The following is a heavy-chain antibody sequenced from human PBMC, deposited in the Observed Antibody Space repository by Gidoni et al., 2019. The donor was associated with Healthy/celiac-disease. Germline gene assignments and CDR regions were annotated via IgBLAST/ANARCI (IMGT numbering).Heavy chain of an antibody. CDR1: GFPFSSYG. V-gene: IGHV3-33*06. CDR3: AKDDSSGYYLNAFDY. D-gene: IGHD3-22*01. J-gene: IGHJ4*02. CDR2: IWYDGSNK. Sequence: QVQLVESGGGVVQPGRSLRLSCAASGFPFSSYGVPWVCQAPGKGLVGGAVIWYDGSNKYYADSVKGRFTISRDNSKNTLYLQMNSLRAEDTAVYYCAKDDSSGYYLNAFDYWGQGTLVTVSS.